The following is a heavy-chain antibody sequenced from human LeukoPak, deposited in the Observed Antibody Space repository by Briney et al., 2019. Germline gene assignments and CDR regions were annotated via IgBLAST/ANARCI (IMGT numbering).Heavy chain of an antibody. V-gene: IGHV1-2*02. Sequence: ASVKVPCKTSGYTFSDHYIYWVRQTPKQGLEWMGFINPRTGATYYAENFQGRVTLTRDTSISTAYLELRSDDTAVYYCARVATKFQMLYPDFWGQGSLVTVSS. CDR3: ARVATKFQMLYPDF. J-gene: IGHJ4*02. CDR1: GYTFSDHY. D-gene: IGHD3-16*02. CDR2: INPRTGAT.